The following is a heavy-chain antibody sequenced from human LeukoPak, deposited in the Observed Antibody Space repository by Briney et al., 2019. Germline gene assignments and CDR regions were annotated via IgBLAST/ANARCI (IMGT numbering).Heavy chain of an antibody. J-gene: IGHJ4*02. CDR2: INPNSGGT. V-gene: IGHV1-2*02. Sequence: GASVEVSCKAAGYTFTGYYMHWERQAPGQGLEWMGWINPNSGGTNSAQKFQGRVTMTRDTSISTAYMELSRLRSDDTAMYYCARGVDSGYPYFDHWGQGTLVTVSS. D-gene: IGHD5-12*01. CDR3: ARGVDSGYPYFDH. CDR1: GYTFTGYY.